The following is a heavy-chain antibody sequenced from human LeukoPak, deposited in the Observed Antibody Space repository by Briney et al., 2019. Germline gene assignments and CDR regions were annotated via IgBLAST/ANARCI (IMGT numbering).Heavy chain of an antibody. CDR2: IYYSRNT. Sequence: PSETLSLTCTVSGGSISSSSYYWAWIRQPPGKGLEWIGSIYYSRNTYYKSSLKSRVTISVDTSKNQFSLKLSSVTAADTAVYYCASSSPYYDSSGFDYWGQGTLVTVSS. D-gene: IGHD3-22*01. CDR1: GGSISSSSYY. CDR3: ASSSPYYDSSGFDY. V-gene: IGHV4-39*07. J-gene: IGHJ4*02.